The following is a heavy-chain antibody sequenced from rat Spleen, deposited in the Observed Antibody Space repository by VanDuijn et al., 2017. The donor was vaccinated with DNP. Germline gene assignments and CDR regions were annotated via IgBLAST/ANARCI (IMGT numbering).Heavy chain of an antibody. V-gene: IGHV5-31*01. J-gene: IGHJ3*01. CDR1: GFTFNYYW. D-gene: IGHD1-11*01. CDR3: VTGVYGGYEDWFVY. CDR2: ITSGTGTT. Sequence: EVQLVESGGDLVQPGRSLKLSCVASGFTFNYYWMAWIRQVPGKGLEWIASITSGTGTTSYADAVKGRFMISRDDSKSTLSLQMDSLRSEDTATYYCVTGVYGGYEDWFVYWGQGTLVTVSS.